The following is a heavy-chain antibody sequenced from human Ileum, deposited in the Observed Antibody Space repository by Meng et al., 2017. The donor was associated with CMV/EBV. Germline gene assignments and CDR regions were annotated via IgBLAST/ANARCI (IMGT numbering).Heavy chain of an antibody. CDR3: ARGSDPRKQTIIIPSAADY. CDR1: FPGYY. Sequence: FPGYYLHWFRQAPGQGLEWMGWLNPYSGDTDYPQKFQGRVTLTRNTTISTADMELSSLRSDDTAIYYCARGSDPRKQTIIIPSAADYWGQGTLVTVSS. CDR2: LNPYSGDT. V-gene: IGHV1-2*02. J-gene: IGHJ4*02. D-gene: IGHD2/OR15-2a*01.